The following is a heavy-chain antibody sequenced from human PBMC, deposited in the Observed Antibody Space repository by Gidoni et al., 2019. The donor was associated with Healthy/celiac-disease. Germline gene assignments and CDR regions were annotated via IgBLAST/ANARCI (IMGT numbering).Heavy chain of an antibody. J-gene: IGHJ4*02. CDR1: GGTFSSYA. CDR2: IIPIFGTA. CDR3: AILPIVVVPAASPDFDY. D-gene: IGHD2-2*01. Sequence: QQLLVQSGAEVKKPGSSVKVSCKASGGTFSSYAISWVRQAPGQGLEWMGGIIPIFGTANYAQKFQGRVTITADKSTSTAYMELSSLRSEDTAVYYCAILPIVVVPAASPDFDYWGQGTLVTVSS. V-gene: IGHV1-69*06.